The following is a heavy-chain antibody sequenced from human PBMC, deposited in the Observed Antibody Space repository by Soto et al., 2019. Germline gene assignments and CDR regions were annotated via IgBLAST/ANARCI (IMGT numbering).Heavy chain of an antibody. D-gene: IGHD3-22*01. J-gene: IGHJ3*02. V-gene: IGHV1-69*13. CDR2: IIPIFGTA. Sequence: SVKVSCKASGGTFSSYAISWVRQDPGQGLEWMGGIIPIFGTANYAQKFQGRVTITADESTSTAYMELSSLRSEDTAVYYCAGGQYYYDSSGYHDAFDIWGQGTMVTVS. CDR1: GGTFSSYA. CDR3: AGGQYYYDSSGYHDAFDI.